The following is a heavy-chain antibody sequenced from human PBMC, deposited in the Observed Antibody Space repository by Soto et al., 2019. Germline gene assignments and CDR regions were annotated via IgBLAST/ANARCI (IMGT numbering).Heavy chain of an antibody. V-gene: IGHV1-69*02. CDR3: ATEPDSSGWSTFDY. J-gene: IGHJ4*02. Sequence: QVQLVQSGAEVKKPGSSVKVSCKASGGTFSSYTISWVRQAPGQGLEWMGRIIPILGIANYAQKFQGRVTITADKSTSRAYMELSSLRTEDTAVYYCATEPDSSGWSTFDYWGQGTLVTVSS. CDR2: IIPILGIA. D-gene: IGHD6-19*01. CDR1: GGTFSSYT.